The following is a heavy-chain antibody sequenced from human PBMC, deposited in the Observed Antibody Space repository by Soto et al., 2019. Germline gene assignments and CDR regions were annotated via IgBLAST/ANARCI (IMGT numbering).Heavy chain of an antibody. Sequence: GGSLRLSCTASGFTSSNYAFTWVRQAPGKGLEWVSTVSVSGHDTYYADSVKGRFTISRDNSRDTLYLEMNSLRAEDTAVYYCAKFQVEGYHNYYGMDVWGQGTTVTVSS. CDR3: AKFQVEGYHNYYGMDV. V-gene: IGHV3-23*01. CDR1: GFTSSNYA. CDR2: VSVSGHDT. J-gene: IGHJ6*01.